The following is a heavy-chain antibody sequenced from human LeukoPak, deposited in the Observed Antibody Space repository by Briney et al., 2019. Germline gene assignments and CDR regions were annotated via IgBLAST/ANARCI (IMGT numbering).Heavy chain of an antibody. CDR3: ARALVRSSIVGAIPGY. D-gene: IGHD1-26*01. CDR1: GYTFTSYD. V-gene: IGHV1-18*01. Sequence: GASVKVSCKASGYTFTSYDINWVRQAPGQGLEWMGWISAYNGNTNYAQKLQGRVTMTTDTSTSTAYMELRSLRSDDTAVYYCARALVRSSIVGAIPGYWGQGTLVTVSS. CDR2: ISAYNGNT. J-gene: IGHJ4*02.